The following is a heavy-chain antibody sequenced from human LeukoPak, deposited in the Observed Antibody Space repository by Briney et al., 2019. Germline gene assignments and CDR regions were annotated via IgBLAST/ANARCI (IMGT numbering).Heavy chain of an antibody. CDR1: GGSISSSSYY. Sequence: PSETLSLTCTVSGGSISSSSYYWGWIRQPPGKGLEWIGSIYYSGSTYYNPSLKSRVTISVYTSTNQFSLKLSSVTAADTAVYYCARTSITIFGVVTTFDYWGQGTLVTVSS. D-gene: IGHD3-3*01. CDR2: IYYSGST. J-gene: IGHJ4*02. V-gene: IGHV4-39*01. CDR3: ARTSITIFGVVTTFDY.